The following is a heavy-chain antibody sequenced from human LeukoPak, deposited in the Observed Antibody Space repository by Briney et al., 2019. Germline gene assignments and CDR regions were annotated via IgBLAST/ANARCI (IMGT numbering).Heavy chain of an antibody. J-gene: IGHJ4*02. V-gene: IGHV4-31*03. CDR1: GGSISSGGYY. Sequence: SETLSLTCTVSGGSISSGGYYWSWIRQHPGKGLEWIGYIYYSGSTYYNPSLKSRVTISVDTSKNQFSLKLSSVTAADTAVYYCARYSPSYGSGSYGYYFDYWGQGTLVTVSS. CDR2: IYYSGST. CDR3: ARYSPSYGSGSYGYYFDY. D-gene: IGHD3-10*01.